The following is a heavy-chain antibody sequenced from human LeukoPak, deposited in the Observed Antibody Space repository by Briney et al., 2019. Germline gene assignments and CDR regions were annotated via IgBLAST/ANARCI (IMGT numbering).Heavy chain of an antibody. CDR1: GFTVSSNY. J-gene: IGHJ3*02. CDR3: ARGGSYLSAFDI. D-gene: IGHD1-26*01. Sequence: GGSLRLSCAASGFTVSSNYMSWVRQAPGKGLEWVSVIYSGGYTYYADSVKGRFTISRDSSKNTLYLQMNSLRAEDTAVYYCARGGSYLSAFDIWGQGTMVTVSS. CDR2: IYSGGYT. V-gene: IGHV3-53*01.